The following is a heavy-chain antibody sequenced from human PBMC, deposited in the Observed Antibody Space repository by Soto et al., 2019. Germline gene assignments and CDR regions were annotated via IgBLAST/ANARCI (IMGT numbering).Heavy chain of an antibody. D-gene: IGHD5-12*01. Sequence: EVQLVESGGGLVQPGGSLRLSCAASGFTFSSNAMYWVRQAPGKGLEYVSAISSNGGSTYYANSVKSRFTISRDNSKNTLYLQMGSLRAEDMAVYYCARVGGYNSWGGYYFDYWGQGTLVTVSS. CDR3: ARVGGYNSWGGYYFDY. J-gene: IGHJ4*02. CDR1: GFTFSSNA. CDR2: ISSNGGST. V-gene: IGHV3-64*01.